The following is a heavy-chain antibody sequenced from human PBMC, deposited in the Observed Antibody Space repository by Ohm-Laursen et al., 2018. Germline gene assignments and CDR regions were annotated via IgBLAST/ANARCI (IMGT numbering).Heavy chain of an antibody. V-gene: IGHV4-4*07. D-gene: IGHD5-18*01. CDR3: ARDPGGYSYGNFDY. J-gene: IGHJ4*02. Sequence: SDTLSLTCTVSAGSITNYYWTWVRQPAGKGLEWIGRISSSGSTNYNPSLKSRVTMSVDTSKNQLSLKVNSVTAADTAVYYCARDPGGYSYGNFDYWGQGTLVTVSS. CDR1: AGSITNYY. CDR2: ISSSGST.